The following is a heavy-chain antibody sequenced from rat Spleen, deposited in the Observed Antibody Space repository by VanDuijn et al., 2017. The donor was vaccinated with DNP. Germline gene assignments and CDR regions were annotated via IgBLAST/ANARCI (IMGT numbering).Heavy chain of an antibody. Sequence: EVQVIESGGGLVQPGRSIKLSCAASGFTFSSFPMAWVRQAPTKGLACLASISPSGGSTYYRDAVKGRFTVSRDNAKSTLYLQMSRLRSEDTAIYYCVREELGVDYWGQGVMVTVSS. CDR3: VREELGVDY. V-gene: IGHV5-46*01. CDR1: GFTFSSFP. CDR2: ISPSGGST. J-gene: IGHJ2*01. D-gene: IGHD4-3*01.